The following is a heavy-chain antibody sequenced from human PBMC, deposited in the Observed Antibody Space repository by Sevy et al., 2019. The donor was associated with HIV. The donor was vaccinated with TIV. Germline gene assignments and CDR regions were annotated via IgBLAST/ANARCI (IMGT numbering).Heavy chain of an antibody. CDR1: GFTFSSNW. V-gene: IGHV3-7*01. Sequence: GGSLRLSCAASGFTFSSNWMTWVRQAPGKGLEWVANVKQDMSEKYYADSVKGRFTISRDNAKNSLYLQMNSLRVEDTAAYYCARARAYYYDNSGYSFDYWGQGTLVTVSS. CDR3: ARARAYYYDNSGYSFDY. CDR2: VKQDMSEK. J-gene: IGHJ4*02. D-gene: IGHD3-22*01.